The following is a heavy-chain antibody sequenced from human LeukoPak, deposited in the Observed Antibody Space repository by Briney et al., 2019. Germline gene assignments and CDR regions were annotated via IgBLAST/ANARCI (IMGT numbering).Heavy chain of an antibody. CDR2: IIPIFGTA. CDR1: GGTFSSYA. D-gene: IGHD3-3*01. V-gene: IGHV1-69*13. J-gene: IGHJ6*03. CDR3: AGSLRFLEWSNYYYYMAV. Sequence: SVKVSCKASGGTFSSYAISWVRQAPGQGLEWMGGIIPIFGTANYAQKFQGRVTITADESTSTAYMELSSLRSEDPPVYYCAGSLRFLEWSNYYYYMAVCGIGTTVTVSS.